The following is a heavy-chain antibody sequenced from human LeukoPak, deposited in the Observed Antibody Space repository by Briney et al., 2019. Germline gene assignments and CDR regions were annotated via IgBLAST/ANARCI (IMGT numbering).Heavy chain of an antibody. V-gene: IGHV3-30*02. CDR3: VPLKGDIAVVVY. J-gene: IGHJ4*02. D-gene: IGHD2-15*01. CDR1: GFTFSSYG. CDR2: IRYDGSNK. Sequence: GGSLRLSCAASGFTFSSYGMHWVRQAPGKGLEGVAFIRYDGSNKYYADSVKCRFTLSRDNSKNTLYLQMNSLRVEDTAVYYCVPLKGDIAVVVYWGQGTLVTVS.